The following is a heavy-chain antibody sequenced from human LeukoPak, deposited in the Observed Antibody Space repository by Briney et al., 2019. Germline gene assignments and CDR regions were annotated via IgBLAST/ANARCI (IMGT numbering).Heavy chain of an antibody. CDR2: IKQDGREK. D-gene: IGHD6-19*01. CDR3: ARSGLAVAGTSYY. CDR1: GLTFNSYW. Sequence: PGGSLRLSCAASGLTFNSYWMSWVRQAPGKGREWVATIKQDGREKYYVDSVKGRFAISRDNAKNSLYLQMSSLRAEDTAVYYCARSGLAVAGTSYYWGQGTLVTVSS. J-gene: IGHJ4*02. V-gene: IGHV3-7*01.